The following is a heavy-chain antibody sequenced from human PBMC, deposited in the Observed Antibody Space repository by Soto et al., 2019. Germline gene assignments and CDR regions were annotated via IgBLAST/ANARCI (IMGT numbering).Heavy chain of an antibody. V-gene: IGHV3-21*01. D-gene: IGHD3-22*01. CDR3: VRDYYDTSGYPNTFDM. CDR2: IGSRTSDI. J-gene: IGHJ3*02. CDR1: GFTLIRHT. Sequence: PGGSLRLSCASSGFTLIRHTMNWVRQAPGKGLEWVSFIGSRTSDIYYADSVKGRLTISRDNAKNSLYLDLTRLRAEDTAVYFCVRDYYDTSGYPNTFDMWGQGTMVTVSS.